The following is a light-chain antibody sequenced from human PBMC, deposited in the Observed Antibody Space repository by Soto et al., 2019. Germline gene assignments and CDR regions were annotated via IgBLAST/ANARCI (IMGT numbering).Light chain of an antibody. Sequence: VLTQSPSASASLGASVKLTCTLSSGHSSYAIAWHQQQPEQGPRYLMKLNSDGSHSKGDGIPDRFSGSSAGAERYLIISRLQSEYEDDYDCQTWGTGIVFCGGTKVTVL. J-gene: IGLJ2*01. CDR3: QTWGTGIV. CDR2: LNSDGSH. V-gene: IGLV4-69*01. CDR1: SGHSSYA.